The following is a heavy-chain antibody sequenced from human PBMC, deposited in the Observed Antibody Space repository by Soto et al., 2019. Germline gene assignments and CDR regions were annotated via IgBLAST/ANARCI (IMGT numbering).Heavy chain of an antibody. D-gene: IGHD3-22*01. J-gene: IGHJ4*02. Sequence: SETLSLTCTVSGGSISSSSYYWGWIRQPPGKGLEWIGSIYYSGSTYYNPSLKSRVTISVDTSKNQFSLKLSSVTAADTAVYYCASFKKTYYYDSSGYYYHFDYWGQGTLVTVSS. CDR2: IYYSGST. CDR3: ASFKKTYYYDSSGYYYHFDY. V-gene: IGHV4-39*01. CDR1: GGSISSSSYY.